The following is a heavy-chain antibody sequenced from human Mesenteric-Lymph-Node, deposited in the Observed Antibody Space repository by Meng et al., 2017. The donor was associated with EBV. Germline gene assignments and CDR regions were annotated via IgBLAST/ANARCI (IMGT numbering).Heavy chain of an antibody. CDR2: INHSGSN. D-gene: IGHD6-19*01. V-gene: IGHV4-34*01. CDR3: ARGTVAGTHLDY. Sequence: QLQQWGPGFLKPSATRSHPFAVYGGSFSGYYWSWIRQPPGKGLEWIGEINHSGSNNYNPSLKSRVTISVDTSKNQFFLKLSSVTAADTAVYYCARGTVAGTHLDYWAQGTLVTVSS. J-gene: IGHJ4*02. CDR1: GGSFSGYY.